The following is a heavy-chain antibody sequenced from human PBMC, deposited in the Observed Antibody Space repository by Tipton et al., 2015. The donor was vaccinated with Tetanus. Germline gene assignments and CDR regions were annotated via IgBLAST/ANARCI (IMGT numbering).Heavy chain of an antibody. CDR3: AGIHDFLSGHFDF. V-gene: IGHV4-61*01. CDR2: ILYGAST. D-gene: IGHD3-3*01. J-gene: IGHJ4*02. CDR1: GGSVSSGSYY. Sequence: GLVKPSETLSLTCTVFGGSVSSGSYYWAWIRQPPGKGLEYIGYILYGASTHYNPSLKSRVTVSADPSQNQFSLNLNSVTAADTAVYYCAGIHDFLSGHFDFWGQGALVTVSS.